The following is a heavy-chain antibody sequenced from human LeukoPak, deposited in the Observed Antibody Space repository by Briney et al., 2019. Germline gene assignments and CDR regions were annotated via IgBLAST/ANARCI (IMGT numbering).Heavy chain of an antibody. Sequence: SGPTLVKPTQTLTLTCTFSGFSLSTSGVGVGWIRQPPGKALEWLALIYWDDDKRYSPSLKSRLTITKDTSKNQVVLTMTNMDPVDTATYYCAHISPSGYESVVLDYWGQGTLVTVSS. CDR1: GFSLSTSGVG. V-gene: IGHV2-5*02. J-gene: IGHJ4*02. CDR2: IYWDDDK. D-gene: IGHD5-12*01. CDR3: AHISPSGYESVVLDY.